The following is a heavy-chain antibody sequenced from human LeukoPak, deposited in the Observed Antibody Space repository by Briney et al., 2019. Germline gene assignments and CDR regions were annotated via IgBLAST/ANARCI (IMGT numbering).Heavy chain of an antibody. Sequence: TSETPSLTCSVSGGSISSSSYYWAWVRQPPGKGLEWIGSIYYSGTTFYNPSLKSRVTISTDTPKNQFSLSLISVTASDTAVYYCARPISQAFDVWGQGTLVAVSS. D-gene: IGHD3-3*02. CDR2: IYYSGTT. CDR3: ARPISQAFDV. CDR1: GGSISSSSYY. V-gene: IGHV4-39*01. J-gene: IGHJ3*01.